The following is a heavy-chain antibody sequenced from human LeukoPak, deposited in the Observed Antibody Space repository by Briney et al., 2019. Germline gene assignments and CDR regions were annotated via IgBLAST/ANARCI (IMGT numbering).Heavy chain of an antibody. CDR2: ISGGGGT. V-gene: IGHV3-23*01. CDR1: GFAFNKYA. D-gene: IGHD3-10*01. Sequence: GGSLRLSCAASGFAFNKYAMSWVRQAPEKGLEWVSTISGGGGTYYAGSVKGRFTISRDNAKSSLYLQMNSLRAEDTAVYYCTRDWSYGFDYWGQGTLVTVSS. J-gene: IGHJ4*02. CDR3: TRDWSYGFDY.